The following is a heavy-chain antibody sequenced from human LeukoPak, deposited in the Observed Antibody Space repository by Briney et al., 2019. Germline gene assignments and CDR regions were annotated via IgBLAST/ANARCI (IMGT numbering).Heavy chain of an antibody. CDR3: ARDAYYGSGSYPPLYYYGMDV. CDR2: IYYSGST. CDR1: GGSISSYY. J-gene: IGHJ6*02. V-gene: IGHV4-59*01. Sequence: SETLSLTCTVSGGSISSYYWSWIRQPPGKGLEWIGYIYYSGSTNYNPSLKSRVTISVDTSKNQFSLKLSSVTAADTAVYYCARDAYYGSGSYPPLYYYGMDVWGQGTTVTVSS. D-gene: IGHD3-10*01.